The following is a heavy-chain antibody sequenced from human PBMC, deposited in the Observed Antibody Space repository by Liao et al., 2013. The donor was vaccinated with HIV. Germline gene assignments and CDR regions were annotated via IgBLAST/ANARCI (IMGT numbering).Heavy chain of an antibody. CDR2: INYKGSV. D-gene: IGHD4-17*01. J-gene: IGHJ2*01. V-gene: IGHV4-34*01. CDR3: ARYTVTPEGYWYFDL. Sequence: QVQLQQWGAGLLKPSETLSLTCAVYGSFNDYYWNWIRQPPGKGLEWIGEINYKGSVKYNPSLKSRVTISVDTFKNQFSLKLSSLTAADTAVYYCARYTVTPEGYWYFDLWGLAPWSLSPQ. CDR1: GSFNDYY.